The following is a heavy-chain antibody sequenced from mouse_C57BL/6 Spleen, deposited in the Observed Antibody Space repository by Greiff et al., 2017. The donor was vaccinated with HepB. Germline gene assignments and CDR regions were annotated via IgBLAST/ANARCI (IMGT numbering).Heavy chain of an antibody. Sequence: EVQGVESGGGLVQPKGSLKLSCAASGFSFNTYAMNWVRQAPGKGLEWVARIRSKSNNYATYYADSVKDRFTISRDDSESMLYLQMNNLKTEDTAMYYCVGEGRGRAWFAYWGQGTLVTVSA. CDR1: GFSFNTYA. D-gene: IGHD2-13*01. J-gene: IGHJ3*01. CDR3: VGEGRGRAWFAY. CDR2: IRSKSNNYAT. V-gene: IGHV10-1*01.